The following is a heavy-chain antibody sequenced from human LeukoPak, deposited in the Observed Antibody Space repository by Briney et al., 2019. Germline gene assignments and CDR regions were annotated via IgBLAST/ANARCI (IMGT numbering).Heavy chain of an antibody. D-gene: IGHD2-8*01. CDR1: GYNFAGYY. CDR2: INPNNGAT. CDR3: ARARSTWQMVDY. J-gene: IGHJ4*02. V-gene: IGHV1-2*02. Sequence: ASVNVSCKVSGYNFAGYYIHWVRQAPGHGLEFMGWINPNNGATNYAQNFQGRVTMTRDTSISTAFMELSSLRSDDTAVFYCARARSTWQMVDYWGPGTLITVSS.